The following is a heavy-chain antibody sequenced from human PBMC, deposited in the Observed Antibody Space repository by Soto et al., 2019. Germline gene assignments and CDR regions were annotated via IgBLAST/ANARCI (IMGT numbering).Heavy chain of an antibody. CDR3: ARVGAVGGSWYWTYFDY. V-gene: IGHV3-30-3*01. CDR2: ISYDGSNK. CDR1: GFTFSSYA. J-gene: IGHJ4*02. D-gene: IGHD6-13*01. Sequence: QVQLVESGGGVVQPGRSLRLSCAASGFTFSSYAMHWVRQAPGKGLEWVAVISYDGSNKYYADSVKGRFTISRDNSKNTLYLQMNSLRAEDTAVYYCARVGAVGGSWYWTYFDYWGQGTLVTVSS.